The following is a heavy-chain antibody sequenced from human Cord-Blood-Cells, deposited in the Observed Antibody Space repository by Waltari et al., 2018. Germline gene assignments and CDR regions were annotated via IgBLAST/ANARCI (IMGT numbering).Heavy chain of an antibody. Sequence: QLQLQESGPGLVKPSETLSLTCTVSGGSISSSRFYWGCIRQPPGKGLEWIGSIYYSGSTYYNPSLKSRVTISVDTSKNQFSLKLSSVTAADTAVYYCARHPWGLTGDWYFDLWGRGTLVTVSS. V-gene: IGHV4-39*01. CDR1: GGSISSSRFY. CDR2: IYYSGST. CDR3: ARHPWGLTGDWYFDL. J-gene: IGHJ2*01. D-gene: IGHD7-27*01.